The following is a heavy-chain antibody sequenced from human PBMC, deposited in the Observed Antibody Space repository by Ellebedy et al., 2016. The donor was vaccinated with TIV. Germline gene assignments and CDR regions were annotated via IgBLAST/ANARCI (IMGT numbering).Heavy chain of an antibody. V-gene: IGHV3-23*01. Sequence: PGGSLRLSFSVSGFTFSGSDMTWVRRAPGKGLEWVSAITISGDTYYADSVLGQFTISRDNSKNTLYLQMNSLRDEDTAVYYCAKELRPNDHWGQGTLVTVSS. D-gene: IGHD4-17*01. CDR3: AKELRPNDH. J-gene: IGHJ4*02. CDR2: ITISGDT. CDR1: GFTFSGSD.